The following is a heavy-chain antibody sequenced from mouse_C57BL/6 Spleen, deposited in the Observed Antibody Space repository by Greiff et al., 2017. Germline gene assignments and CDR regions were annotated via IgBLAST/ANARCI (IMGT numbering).Heavy chain of an antibody. Sequence: EVQLQQSGPELVKPGASVKMSCKASGYTFTDYNMHWVKQSHGKSLEWIGYINPNNGGTSYNQKFKGKATLTVNKSSSTAYMELRSLTSEDSAVYYCARDYYGIYYFDYWGQGTTLTVSS. D-gene: IGHD1-1*01. CDR1: GYTFTDYN. CDR3: ARDYYGIYYFDY. V-gene: IGHV1-22*01. CDR2: INPNNGGT. J-gene: IGHJ2*01.